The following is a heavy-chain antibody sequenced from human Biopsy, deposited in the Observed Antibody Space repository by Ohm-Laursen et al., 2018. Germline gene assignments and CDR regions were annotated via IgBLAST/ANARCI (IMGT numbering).Heavy chain of an antibody. Sequence: GTLSLTWAVYGESFNGYYWSWIRQTPGKGLERIGEINHSGRTNYNPSLKSRVTISVDTSKNQFSLRLNSVTAADTAVYYCARATNSTGWPYYYFYGMDVWGQGTTVTVSS. CDR1: GESFNGYY. CDR2: INHSGRT. V-gene: IGHV4-34*01. J-gene: IGHJ6*02. D-gene: IGHD2/OR15-2a*01. CDR3: ARATNSTGWPYYYFYGMDV.